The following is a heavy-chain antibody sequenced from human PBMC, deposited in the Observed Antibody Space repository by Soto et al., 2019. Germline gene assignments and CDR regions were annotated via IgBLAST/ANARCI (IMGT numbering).Heavy chain of an antibody. CDR3: ARWGSGYDHYAFKV. D-gene: IGHD5-12*01. J-gene: IGHJ3*01. CDR1: GFTFSDYY. V-gene: IGHV3-11*06. Sequence: PGGSLRLSCAASGFTFSDYYMSWIRQAPGKGLEWVSYISSSSSYTNYADSVKGRFTISRDYAKHSLYLQMNSLRAEDTAVYYCARWGSGYDHYAFKVWGQGTMVTVTS. CDR2: ISSSSSYT.